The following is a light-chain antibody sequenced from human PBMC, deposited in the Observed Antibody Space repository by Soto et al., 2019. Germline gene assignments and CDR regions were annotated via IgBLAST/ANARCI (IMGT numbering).Light chain of an antibody. CDR2: WAS. Sequence: DIVMTQSPDSLAVSLGERATINCKSSQSVLYSSNNKNYLAWYQQKPGQPPKRLNYWASTRESGVPDRFSGRGSGTDFTPTVSRLQAEDVAVYFCQQYYSTPLTFGGGTKVEIK. V-gene: IGKV4-1*01. J-gene: IGKJ4*01. CDR1: QSVLYSSNNKNY. CDR3: QQYYSTPLT.